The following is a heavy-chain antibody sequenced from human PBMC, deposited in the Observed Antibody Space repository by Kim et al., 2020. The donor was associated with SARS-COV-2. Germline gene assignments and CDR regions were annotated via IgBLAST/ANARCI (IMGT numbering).Heavy chain of an antibody. CDR2: IDPSDSYT. CDR1: GYSFTSYW. Sequence: GESLKISCKGSGYSFTSYWISWVRQMPGKGLEWMGRIDPSDSYTNYSPSFQGHVTISADKSISTAYLQWSSLKASDTAMYYCAINLAPRGYSSSWYRDYWGQGTLVTVSS. J-gene: IGHJ4*02. D-gene: IGHD6-13*01. V-gene: IGHV5-10-1*01. CDR3: AINLAPRGYSSSWYRDY.